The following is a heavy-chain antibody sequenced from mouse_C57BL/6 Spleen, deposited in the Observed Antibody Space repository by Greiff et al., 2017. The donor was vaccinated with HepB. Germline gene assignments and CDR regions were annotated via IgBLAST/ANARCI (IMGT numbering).Heavy chain of an antibody. Sequence: EVQGVESGGGLVQPGGSMKLSCVASGFTFSNYWMNWVRQSPEKGLEWVAQIRLKSDNYATHYAESVKGRFTISRDDSKSSVYLQMNNLRAEDTGIYYCTGRVLRYYYYAMDYCGQGTSVTVSS. CDR2: IRLKSDNYAT. V-gene: IGHV6-3*01. CDR1: GFTFSNYW. J-gene: IGHJ4*01. D-gene: IGHD1-1*01. CDR3: TGRVLRYYYYAMDY.